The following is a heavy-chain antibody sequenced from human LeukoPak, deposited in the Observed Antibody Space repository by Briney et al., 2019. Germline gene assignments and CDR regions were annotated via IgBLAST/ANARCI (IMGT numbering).Heavy chain of an antibody. J-gene: IGHJ5*02. D-gene: IGHD3-22*01. V-gene: IGHV4-61*02. CDR2: IYTSGNT. CDR3: TRGDST. CDR1: GGSISSGSSY. Sequence: SETLSLTCTVSGGSISSGSSYWSWIRQPAGKGLEWIGRIYTSGNTNYKPSLQSRVTISVNTAKTQFSLKLSSVTAADTAVYYCTRGDSTWGQGTLVTVSS.